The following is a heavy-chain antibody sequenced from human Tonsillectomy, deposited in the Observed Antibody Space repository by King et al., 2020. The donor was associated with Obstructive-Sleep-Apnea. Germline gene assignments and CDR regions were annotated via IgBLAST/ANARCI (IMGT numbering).Heavy chain of an antibody. CDR3: AGGRGNTIFGVAISHFYYGMDV. D-gene: IGHD3-3*01. CDR2: IYGSGTT. Sequence: EVQLVESGGGLVQPGGSLRLSCAASGFTVSSRYMSWVRQAPGKGLEWVSIIYGSGTTYYADSVKGRFTISRDNSKSSVYLQMNSLRAEDTGVYYCAGGRGNTIFGVAISHFYYGMDVWGRGTTVTVSS. J-gene: IGHJ6*02. CDR1: GFTVSSRY. V-gene: IGHV3-66*01.